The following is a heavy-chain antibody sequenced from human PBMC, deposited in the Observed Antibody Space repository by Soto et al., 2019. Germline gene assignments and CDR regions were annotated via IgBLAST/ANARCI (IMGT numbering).Heavy chain of an antibody. CDR1: GFTFSDYS. J-gene: IGHJ4*02. CDR2: ISTTSIHI. V-gene: IGHV3-21*01. D-gene: IGHD1-1*01. CDR3: ARGTTTLQREDRLDY. Sequence: EVQVVESGGGLVKPGGSLRLSCAASGFTFSDYSMNWVCQGPGKGLEWVSSISTTSIHIYYADSLKGRFTISRDNVKNSLYLQMNSLRAEDTAVYYCARGTTTLQREDRLDYWGQGTLVTVSS.